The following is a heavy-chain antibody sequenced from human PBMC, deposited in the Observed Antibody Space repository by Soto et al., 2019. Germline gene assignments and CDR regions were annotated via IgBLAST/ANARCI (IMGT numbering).Heavy chain of an antibody. CDR2: INTGSTNT. CDR3: ARGVYYYGAGNYSTLFDF. V-gene: IGHV1-3*04. CDR1: GYTFTSYA. J-gene: IGHJ4*02. D-gene: IGHD3-10*01. Sequence: ASVKVSCKASGYTFTSYAMHWVRQAPGQRLEWLGWINTGSTNTKYSQKFQGRVTFTRDTSATTAYMELSRLMPEDTAFYFFARGVYYYGAGNYSTLFDFWGQGTRVTVSS.